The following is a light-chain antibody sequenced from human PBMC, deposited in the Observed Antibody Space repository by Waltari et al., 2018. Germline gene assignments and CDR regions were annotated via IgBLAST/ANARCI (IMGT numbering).Light chain of an antibody. J-gene: IGKJ1*01. CDR3: QHYESLPVT. CDR2: HAS. Sequence: SFRASQSISKYLAWYQQKPGQAPRLLIYHASSRAAGIPDRFSGSGSGTDFSLTISRLEPEDFVVYYCQHYESLPVTFGQGTKVEIK. CDR1: QSISKY. V-gene: IGKV3-20*01.